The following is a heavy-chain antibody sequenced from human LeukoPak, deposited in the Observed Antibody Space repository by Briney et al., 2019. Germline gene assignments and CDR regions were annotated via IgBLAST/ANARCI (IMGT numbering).Heavy chain of an antibody. D-gene: IGHD3-9*01. CDR2: IYPGDSDT. Sequence: GESLKISCKTSGYDFRSYWIVWVRQMPGKGLEWMGVIYPGDSDTKYSPSFQGQVTISADKSITTAYLQWSSLKASDTAMYYCASPLNGSSFYWGQGTLVTVSS. CDR1: GYDFRSYW. CDR3: ASPLNGSSFY. J-gene: IGHJ4*02. V-gene: IGHV5-51*01.